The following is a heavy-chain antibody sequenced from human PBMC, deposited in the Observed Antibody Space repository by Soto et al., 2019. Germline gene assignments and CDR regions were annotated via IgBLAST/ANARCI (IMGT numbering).Heavy chain of an antibody. CDR2: IYHTGIT. CDR1: GDSISSTFW. Sequence: SETLSLTCVVSGDSISSTFWWSWVRQSPGKGLEWIGEIYHTGITNYNPSLKSRVTMSVDTSKNHFSLKLISVTTADTAVYFCAREGNLGRWIQPLDSWGQGTLVTVSS. D-gene: IGHD2-2*03. CDR3: AREGNLGRWIQPLDS. J-gene: IGHJ4*02. V-gene: IGHV4-4*02.